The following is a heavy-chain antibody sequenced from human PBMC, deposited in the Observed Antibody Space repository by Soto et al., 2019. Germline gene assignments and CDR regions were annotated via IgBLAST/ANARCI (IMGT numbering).Heavy chain of an antibody. CDR1: GFAFSSYW. J-gene: IGHJ6*03. Sequence: PGGSLRLSCAASGFAFSSYWMHWVRQSPTKGLVWVSSIKFDGSRTFYADSVKGRFTISRDNAKNTVYLQMSSLSAEDTAVYYCVRDEVNGMVREYDNWGKGTTV. V-gene: IGHV3-74*01. CDR3: VRDEVNGMVREYDN. CDR2: IKFDGSRT. D-gene: IGHD3-10*01.